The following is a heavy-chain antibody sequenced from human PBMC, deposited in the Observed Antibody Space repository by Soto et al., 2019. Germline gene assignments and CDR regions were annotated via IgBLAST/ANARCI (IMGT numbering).Heavy chain of an antibody. J-gene: IGHJ1*01. V-gene: IGHV3-66*01. D-gene: IGHD3-22*01. CDR2: IYSSGST. Sequence: GGSLRLSCAASGFTVSSNYMSWVRQAPGKGLEWDSVIYSSGSTYYADSVKGRFTISRDNSKNTLYLQMNSLRAEDTAVYYCARNHYYDSSGLAWGQGTLVTVSS. CDR3: ARNHYYDSSGLA. CDR1: GFTVSSNY.